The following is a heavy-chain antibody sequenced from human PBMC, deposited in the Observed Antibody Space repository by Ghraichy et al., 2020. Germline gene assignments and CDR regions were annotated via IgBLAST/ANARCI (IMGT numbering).Heavy chain of an antibody. CDR3: ATGYSYGPS. J-gene: IGHJ4*02. Sequence: GGSLRLSCVASGFTFSSNAMSWVRQAPGKGLEWVSAISGSGGSTYYADSVKGRLTISRDNSKNTLYLQMNSLRAEDTAVYYCATGYSYGPSWGQGTLVTVSS. CDR1: GFTFSSNA. D-gene: IGHD5-18*01. V-gene: IGHV3-23*01. CDR2: ISGSGGST.